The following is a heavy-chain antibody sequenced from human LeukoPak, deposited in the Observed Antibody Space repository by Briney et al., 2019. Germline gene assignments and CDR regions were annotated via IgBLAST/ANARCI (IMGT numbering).Heavy chain of an antibody. CDR1: GFTFSSYG. V-gene: IGHV3-30*18. Sequence: PGRSLRLSCAASGFTFSSYGMHWVRQAPGKGLEWVAVISYDGSNKYYADSVKGRFTISRDNSKNTLYLQMNSLRAEDTAVYYCAKGQLGGYWLYDYWGQGTLVTVSS. J-gene: IGHJ4*02. CDR2: ISYDGSNK. CDR3: AKGQLGGYWLYDY. D-gene: IGHD3-9*01.